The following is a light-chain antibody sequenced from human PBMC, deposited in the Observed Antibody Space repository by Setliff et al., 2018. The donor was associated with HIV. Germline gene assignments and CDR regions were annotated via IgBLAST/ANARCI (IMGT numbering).Light chain of an antibody. Sequence: QSALAQPPSVSGSPGQSVTISCTGTSSDVGGYNRVPWYQQPPGTAPKLMIYEVSNRPSGVPDRFSGSKSGNTASLTISGLQAEDEADYYCSSYTSSRGVVFGGGTKVTVL. J-gene: IGLJ2*01. CDR3: SSYTSSRGVV. CDR2: EVS. CDR1: SSDVGGYNR. V-gene: IGLV2-18*02.